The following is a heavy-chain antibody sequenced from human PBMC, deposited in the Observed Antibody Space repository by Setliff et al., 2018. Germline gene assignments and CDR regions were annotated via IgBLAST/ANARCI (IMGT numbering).Heavy chain of an antibody. D-gene: IGHD5-18*01. CDR1: GYPFTNYG. CDR3: AREGVDTRSSTDYRYYMDV. V-gene: IGHV1-69*05. J-gene: IGHJ6*03. Sequence: ASVKVSCKASGYPFTNYGITWVRQAPGQGLEWMGGTIPSFGSTNYAQKFQDRVTIITDESTSTAYMELSSLRTEDTAVYYCAREGVDTRSSTDYRYYMDVWGKGTTVTVSS. CDR2: TIPSFGST.